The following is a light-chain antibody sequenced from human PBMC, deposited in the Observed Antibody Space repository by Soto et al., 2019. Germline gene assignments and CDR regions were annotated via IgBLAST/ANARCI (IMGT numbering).Light chain of an antibody. CDR1: QIIDSY. CDR3: QQTYSIPLT. Sequence: DIQMTQSPSSLSASVGDRVTVTCRASQIIDSYLNWYQQKPGKAPNLLIYAASTLQSGVPSRFSGSGSGTDFTLTISSLQPEDFATYYFQQTYSIPLTFGGGTKVEIK. V-gene: IGKV1-39*01. CDR2: AAS. J-gene: IGKJ4*01.